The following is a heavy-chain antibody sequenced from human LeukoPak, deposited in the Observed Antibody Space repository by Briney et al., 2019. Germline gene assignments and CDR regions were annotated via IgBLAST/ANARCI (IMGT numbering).Heavy chain of an antibody. J-gene: IGHJ6*03. V-gene: IGHV4-34*01. CDR3: ARGRDGYNPYYYYYMDV. CDR2: INHSGST. Sequence: SETLSLTCAVYGGSFSGYYWSWIRQPPGKGLEWIGEINHSGSTNYNPSLKSRVTISVDTSKNQFSLKLSSVTAADTAVYYCARGRDGYNPYYYYYMDVWGKGTTVTVPS. D-gene: IGHD5-24*01. CDR1: GGSFSGYY.